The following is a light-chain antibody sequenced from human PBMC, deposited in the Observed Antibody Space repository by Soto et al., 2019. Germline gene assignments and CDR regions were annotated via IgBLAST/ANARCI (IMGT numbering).Light chain of an antibody. J-gene: IGKJ1*01. CDR3: QQSNNWPRT. V-gene: IGKV3-15*01. CDR1: QSVSSN. CDR2: GTS. Sequence: EIVMTQSPATLSVSPGERATPSCRASQSVSSNLAWYQQKPGQAPRLLIYGTSTRATGIPARFSGSGSGTEFTLTISSLQSEDFAVYHCQQSNNWPRTFGQGTKV.